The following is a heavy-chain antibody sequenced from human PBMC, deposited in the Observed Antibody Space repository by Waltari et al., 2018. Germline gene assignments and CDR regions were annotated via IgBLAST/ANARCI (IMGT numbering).Heavy chain of an antibody. CDR3: ARGAPYGDYLPCDY. Sequence: QVQLVQSGAEVEKPGASVKVSCKAIGYTFTRYGISWVRQAPGQGLEWMGWVSPHNGETDYAQKFQGRVTMATDTFMNTAYMELRSLRPDDTAVYYCARGAPYGDYLPCDYWAREPWSPSPQ. D-gene: IGHD4-17*01. CDR2: VSPHNGET. J-gene: IGHJ4*02. CDR1: GYTFTRYG. V-gene: IGHV1-18*04.